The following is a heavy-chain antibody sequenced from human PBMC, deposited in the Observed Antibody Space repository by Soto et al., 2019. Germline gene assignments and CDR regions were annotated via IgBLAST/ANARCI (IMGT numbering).Heavy chain of an antibody. CDR3: ARAPDGYSSGWFKYYFDY. Sequence: SQTLSLTCAISGDSVSSNSAAWNWIRQSPSRGLDWLGRTYYRSKWYNDYAVSVKSRITINPDTSKNQFSLQLNSVTPEDTAVYYCARAPDGYSSGWFKYYFDYWGQGTLVTVSS. CDR2: TYYRSKWYN. CDR1: GDSVSSNSAA. D-gene: IGHD6-19*01. V-gene: IGHV6-1*01. J-gene: IGHJ4*02.